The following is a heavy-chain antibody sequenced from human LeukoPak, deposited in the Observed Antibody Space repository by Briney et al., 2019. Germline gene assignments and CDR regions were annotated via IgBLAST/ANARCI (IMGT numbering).Heavy chain of an antibody. CDR2: IYYSGST. CDR3: ARTSPDSSYTLDV. CDR1: GDSISSSFYY. Sequence: PSETLSLTCTVFGDSISSSFYYWGWIRQPPGKGLEWIGSIYYSGSTYYNPSLKSRVIISVDTSNNQFSLKLSSVTAADTAVYYCARTSPDSSYTLDVWGTGTAVTVSS. J-gene: IGHJ6*04. D-gene: IGHD1-14*01. V-gene: IGHV4-39*01.